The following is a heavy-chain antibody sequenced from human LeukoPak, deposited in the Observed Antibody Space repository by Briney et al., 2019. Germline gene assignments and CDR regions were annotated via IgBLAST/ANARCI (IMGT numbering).Heavy chain of an antibody. CDR2: ISSSGGTT. CDR1: GFTFSSYS. Sequence: GGSLRLSYAASGFTFSSYSMNWVRQAPGKGLEWVSDISSSGGTTYYADSVKGRVTISRDNSKKTLYLQMNSLRPEDTAVYYCAKFSSSGWSRSTNKWGQGTLVTVSS. J-gene: IGHJ4*02. V-gene: IGHV3-23*01. CDR3: AKFSSSGWSRSTNK. D-gene: IGHD6-19*01.